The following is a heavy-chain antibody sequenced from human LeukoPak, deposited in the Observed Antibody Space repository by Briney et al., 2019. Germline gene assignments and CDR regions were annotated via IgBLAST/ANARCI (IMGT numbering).Heavy chain of an antibody. J-gene: IGHJ4*02. Sequence: PGRSLRLSCAASGFTFSSYGMHWVRQAPGKGLEWVAVISYDGSNKYYADSVKGRFTISRDNSKNTLYLQMNSLRAEDTAVYYCAKDQKRDGYNPRYFDYWGQGTLVTVSS. CDR3: AKDQKRDGYNPRYFDY. CDR1: GFTFSSYG. CDR2: ISYDGSNK. D-gene: IGHD5-24*01. V-gene: IGHV3-30*18.